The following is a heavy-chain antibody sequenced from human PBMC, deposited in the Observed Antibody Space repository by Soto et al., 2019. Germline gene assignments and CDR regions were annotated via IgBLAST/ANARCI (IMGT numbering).Heavy chain of an antibody. CDR2: IGTAGDT. Sequence: GGSLRLSCAASGFTFSSYDMHWVRQATGKGLEWVSAIGTAGDTYYPGSVKGRFTISRENAKNSLYLQMNSLRAEDTAVYYCARSYPPYNWNKDPQYFDYWGQGTLVTVSS. CDR3: ARSYPPYNWNKDPQYFDY. V-gene: IGHV3-13*01. D-gene: IGHD1-20*01. J-gene: IGHJ4*02. CDR1: GFTFSSYD.